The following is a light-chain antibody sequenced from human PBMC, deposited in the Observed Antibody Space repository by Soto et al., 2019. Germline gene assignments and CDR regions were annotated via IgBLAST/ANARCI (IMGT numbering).Light chain of an antibody. CDR3: CSYAGSSTYVV. V-gene: IGLV2-23*01. CDR1: SSDVGSYNL. Sequence: QSALTQPASVSGSTGQSITISCTGASSDVGSYNLVSWYQQHPGKAPKLMIYEGSKRPSGVSNRFSGSKSGNTASLTISGLQAEDEAHYYCCSYAGSSTYVVFGGGTKLTV. J-gene: IGLJ2*01. CDR2: EGS.